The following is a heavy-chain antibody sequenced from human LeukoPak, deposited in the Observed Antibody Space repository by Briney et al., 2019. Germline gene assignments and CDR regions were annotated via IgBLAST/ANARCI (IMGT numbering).Heavy chain of an antibody. CDR3: VATIQEDYYDSSGYRWEDY. D-gene: IGHD3-22*01. V-gene: IGHV4-39*01. CDR2: IYYSGST. J-gene: IGHJ4*02. Sequence: PSETLSLTCTVSGGSISSSSYYWGWIRQPPGKGLEWIGGIYYSGSTYYNPSLKSRVTISVDTSKNQFSLKLSPVTAADTAVYYCVATIQEDYYDSSGYRWEDYWGQGTLVTVSS. CDR1: GGSISSSSYY.